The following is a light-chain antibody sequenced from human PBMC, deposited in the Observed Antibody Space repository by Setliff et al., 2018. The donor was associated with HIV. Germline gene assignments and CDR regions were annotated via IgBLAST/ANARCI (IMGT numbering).Light chain of an antibody. CDR1: SSDVGAYKY. CDR2: DVT. J-gene: IGLJ1*01. V-gene: IGLV2-23*02. CDR3: CSYAGSSTLDV. Sequence: SVLTQPASVPGSPGQSITISCTGTSSDVGAYKYVSWYQQHPGKAPKLIIYDVTERPSGVSNRFSGSKSGNTASLTISGLQTEDEADYYCCSYAGSSTLDVFGTGTKVTVL.